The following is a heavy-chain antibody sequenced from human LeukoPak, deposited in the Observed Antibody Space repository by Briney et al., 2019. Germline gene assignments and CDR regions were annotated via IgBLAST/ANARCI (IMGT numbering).Heavy chain of an antibody. J-gene: IGHJ4*02. D-gene: IGHD3-10*01. CDR3: ARHLRGVRGTFDY. Sequence: PGGSLRLSCAASGFTFSSYVMHWVRQAPGKGLEWVAIISYDGSNEYYADSVKGRFTISRDNSKNTLYLQMNSLRAEDTATYFCARHLRGVRGTFDYWGQGTLVTVSS. CDR1: GFTFSSYV. V-gene: IGHV3-30*04. CDR2: ISYDGSNE.